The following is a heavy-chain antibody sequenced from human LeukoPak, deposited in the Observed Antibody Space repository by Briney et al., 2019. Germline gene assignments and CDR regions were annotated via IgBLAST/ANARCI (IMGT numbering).Heavy chain of an antibody. Sequence: GGSLRLSCAASGFTFSSYWMSWVRQAPGKGLEWVANIKQDGSEKYYVDSVKGRFTISRDNSKNTLYLQMNSLRAEDTAVYYCARAGPDQNYYYYGMDVWGQGTTVTVSS. CDR1: GFTFSSYW. CDR2: IKQDGSEK. J-gene: IGHJ6*02. D-gene: IGHD1-14*01. CDR3: ARAGPDQNYYYYGMDV. V-gene: IGHV3-7*01.